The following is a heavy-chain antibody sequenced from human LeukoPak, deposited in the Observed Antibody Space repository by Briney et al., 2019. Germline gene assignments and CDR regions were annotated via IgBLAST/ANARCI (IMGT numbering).Heavy chain of an antibody. D-gene: IGHD3-22*01. V-gene: IGHV1-18*01. Sequence: GGSVKVSCKASGFTFDTYLISWLRQAPGQGLEWMGRISVHNGNTNYAQNLQGRVSLATHTSTSTVYMELRSLTSDDTAIYYCARGDYYDSSGYDLWGQGTLVTVSS. CDR2: ISVHNGNT. CDR3: ARGDYYDSSGYDL. CDR1: GFTFDTYL. J-gene: IGHJ5*02.